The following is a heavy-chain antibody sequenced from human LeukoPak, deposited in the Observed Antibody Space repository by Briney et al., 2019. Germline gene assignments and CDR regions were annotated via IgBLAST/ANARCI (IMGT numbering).Heavy chain of an antibody. V-gene: IGHV3-30*18. D-gene: IGHD6-19*01. CDR3: GKDAHSSGWRGGVDS. J-gene: IGHJ4*02. CDR2: ISYDGSNK. CDR1: GFTFSSYG. Sequence: PGGSLRLSCAASGFTFSSYGMHWVRQALGEGLEWVAVISYDGSNKYYADSVKGRFTISRDNSNNTLYLQVNSLRAEDTAVYYCGKDAHSSGWRGGVDSWGQGTLVTVSS.